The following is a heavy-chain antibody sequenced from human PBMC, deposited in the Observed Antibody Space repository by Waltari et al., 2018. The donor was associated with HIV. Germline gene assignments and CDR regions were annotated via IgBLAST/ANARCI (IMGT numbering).Heavy chain of an antibody. J-gene: IGHJ6*02. CDR1: GFTFSNAW. D-gene: IGHD3-22*01. Sequence: GSLRLSCAASGFTFSNAWMSWVRQAPGKGLEWVGRIKSKTDGGTTDYAAPVKGRFTISRDDSKNTLYLQMNSLKTEDTAVYYCTTDLYYYDTRGYYYGMDVWGQGTTVTVSS. CDR2: IKSKTDGGTT. V-gene: IGHV3-15*01. CDR3: TTDLYYYDTRGYYYGMDV.